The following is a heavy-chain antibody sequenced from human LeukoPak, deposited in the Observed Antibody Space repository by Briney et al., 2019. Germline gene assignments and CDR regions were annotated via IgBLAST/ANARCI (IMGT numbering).Heavy chain of an antibody. CDR3: ARGKNYYDSSLGSGYYMDV. D-gene: IGHD3-22*01. CDR1: GYTFTSYD. V-gene: IGHV1-8*03. J-gene: IGHJ6*03. CDR2: MNPNSGNT. Sequence: ASVKVSCKASGYTFTSYDINWVRQATGQGLEWMGWMNPNSGNTGYAQKFQGRVTITRNTSISTAYMELSSLRSEDTAVYYCARGKNYYDSSLGSGYYMDVWGKGTTVTVSS.